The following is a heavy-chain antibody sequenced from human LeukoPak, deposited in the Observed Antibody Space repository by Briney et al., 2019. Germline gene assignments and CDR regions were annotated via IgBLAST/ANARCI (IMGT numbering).Heavy chain of an antibody. D-gene: IGHD3-16*01. Sequence: ASVKVSCKASGSPFTNYDVTWVRQSPGQGLEWMGRISAYNGNTNYAQKLQGRVTMTTDTSTSTAYMELRSLRSDDTAVYYCARVGARGYPEEIDYWGQGTLATVSS. J-gene: IGHJ4*02. CDR3: ARVGARGYPEEIDY. V-gene: IGHV1-18*01. CDR2: ISAYNGNT. CDR1: GSPFTNYD.